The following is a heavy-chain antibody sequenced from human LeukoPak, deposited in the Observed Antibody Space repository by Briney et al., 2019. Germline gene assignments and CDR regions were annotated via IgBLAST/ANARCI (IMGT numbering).Heavy chain of an antibody. V-gene: IGHV3-48*03. CDR2: ISSSGSTI. D-gene: IGHD3-22*01. Sequence: PGGSLRLSCAASGSTFSDYEMNWVRQAPGKGLEWVSYISSSGSTIYYADSVKGRFTISRDNAKNSLYLQMNSLRAEDTAIYYCARESDDSSGYYYRRLHYFDYWGQGTLVTVS. J-gene: IGHJ4*02. CDR3: ARESDDSSGYYYRRLHYFDY. CDR1: GSTFSDYE.